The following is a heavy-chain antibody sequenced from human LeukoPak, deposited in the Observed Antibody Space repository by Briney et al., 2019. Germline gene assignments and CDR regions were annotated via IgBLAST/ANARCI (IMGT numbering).Heavy chain of an antibody. CDR3: AKSALVLLEYFIGCDY. CDR1: GFTFSNYA. V-gene: IGHV3-23*01. D-gene: IGHD1-1*01. CDR2: ISGSGDNT. Sequence: PGGSLRLSCAASGFTFSNYAMNWVRQAPGKGLEWVSAISGSGDNTYYADSMKGRVTVSRDNSKNMLYLQLNSLRAEDTAVYYCAKSALVLLEYFIGCDYWGQESWSPSPQ. J-gene: IGHJ4*01.